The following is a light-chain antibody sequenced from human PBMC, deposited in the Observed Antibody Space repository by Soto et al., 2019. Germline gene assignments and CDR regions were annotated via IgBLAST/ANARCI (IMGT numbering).Light chain of an antibody. CDR1: SSDVGSYNL. J-gene: IGLJ2*01. CDR2: EGS. CDR3: CSYAGSNTLVV. Sequence: QSALTQPASASGSPGQSITISFTGTSSDVGSYNLVSWYQQHPGKAPKLIIYEGSKRPSGVSNRFSGSKSGNTASLTISGLLAEYEADYYCCSYAGSNTLVVFGGGTKVTVL. V-gene: IGLV2-23*01.